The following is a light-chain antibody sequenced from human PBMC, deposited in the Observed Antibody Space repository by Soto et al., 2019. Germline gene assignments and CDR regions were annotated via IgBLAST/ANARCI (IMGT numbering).Light chain of an antibody. CDR1: SSDVGGYDY. J-gene: IGLJ2*01. CDR3: SSYAGSNNVV. CDR2: EVS. V-gene: IGLV2-8*01. Sequence: QSALTQPPSASGSPGQSVTISCTGTSSDVGGYDYVSWYQQHPGKAPKLMIYEVSKRPSGVPDRFSGFKSGNTASLTVSGLQAEDEAGYYCSSYAGSNNVVFGGGTKLTVL.